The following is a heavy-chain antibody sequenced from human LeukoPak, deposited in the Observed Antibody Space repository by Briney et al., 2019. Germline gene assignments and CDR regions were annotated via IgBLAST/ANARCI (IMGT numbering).Heavy chain of an antibody. D-gene: IGHD1-7*01. V-gene: IGHV3-23*01. Sequence: GGSLRLSCAASGFTFSSYAMSWVRQAPGKGLEWVSGIRGSGGSTYYADSVKGRFTISRDNSKNMLYLQMNSLRAEDTAVYYCAKEDWNYDPPGDYWGQGTLVTVSS. CDR3: AKEDWNYDPPGDY. J-gene: IGHJ4*02. CDR2: IRGSGGST. CDR1: GFTFSSYA.